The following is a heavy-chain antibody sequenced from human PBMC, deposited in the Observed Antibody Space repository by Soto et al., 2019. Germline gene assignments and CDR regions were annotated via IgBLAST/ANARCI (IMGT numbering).Heavy chain of an antibody. D-gene: IGHD2-21*01. CDR3: ARSAIPRGGWFRP. CDR2: IYASGST. V-gene: IGHV4-4*07. Sequence: SENLSHTYTVADVSISSYYWGWIRQPAGKGLEWIGRIYASGSTNYNPSLKSRVSMSVDTSKKQFSLNMISVTAADTAMYYCARSAIPRGGWFRPWGQGVLVTGSS. CDR1: DVSISSYY. J-gene: IGHJ5*02.